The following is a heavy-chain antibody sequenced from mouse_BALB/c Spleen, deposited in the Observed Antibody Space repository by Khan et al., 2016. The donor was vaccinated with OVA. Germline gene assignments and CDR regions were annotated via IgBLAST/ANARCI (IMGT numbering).Heavy chain of an antibody. D-gene: IGHD2-3*01. CDR1: GYSITSDYA. J-gene: IGHJ4*01. Sequence: EVQLKESGPGLVKPSQSLSLTCTVTGYSITSDYAWNWIRQFPGNKLEWMGYISSSGSTNYNPALKSRISITRDQSKNQFFLQLKSVTTEDTATYYCARDGSRYNYAMDYWGQGTSVTVSS. CDR2: ISSSGST. CDR3: ARDGSRYNYAMDY. V-gene: IGHV3-2*02.